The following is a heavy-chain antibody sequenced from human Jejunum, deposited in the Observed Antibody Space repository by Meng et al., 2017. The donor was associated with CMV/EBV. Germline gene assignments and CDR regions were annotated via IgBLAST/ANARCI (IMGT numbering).Heavy chain of an antibody. V-gene: IGHV3-23*01. CDR3: AKDIFRWAFDY. CDR1: GFPFRSYA. Sequence: ELPLLGSGGALAPPGGSPRPSIPASGFPFRSYAMSWVRQAPGKGLEWVSGISDSGYSTYYADSVKGRFTISRDNSTNTLYLKMNNLRAEDTAIYYCAKDIFRWAFDYWGHGNLVTVSS. CDR2: ISDSGYST. J-gene: IGHJ4*01. D-gene: IGHD1-26*01.